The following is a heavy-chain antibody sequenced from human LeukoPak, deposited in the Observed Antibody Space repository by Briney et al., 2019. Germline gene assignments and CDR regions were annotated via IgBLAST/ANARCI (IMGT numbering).Heavy chain of an antibody. CDR1: GFTFSSYN. Sequence: SGGSLRLSCAASGFTFSSYNMNWVRQAPGKGLEWVSYISSSSSTIYYADSVKGRFTISRDNAKNSLYLQMNSLRAEDTAVYYCARDKERGLANWGQGTLVTVSS. J-gene: IGHJ4*02. CDR3: ARDKERGLAN. V-gene: IGHV3-48*04. D-gene: IGHD3-16*01. CDR2: ISSSSSTI.